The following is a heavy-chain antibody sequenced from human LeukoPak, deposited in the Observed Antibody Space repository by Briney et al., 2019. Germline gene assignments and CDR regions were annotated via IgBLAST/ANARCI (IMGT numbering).Heavy chain of an antibody. CDR3: ARRGTAMGFDYYYYYYMDV. V-gene: IGHV1-8*03. CDR2: MNPNSGNT. Sequence: GASVKVSCKASGYTFTSYDINWVRQATGQGLEWMGWMNPNSGNTGYAQKFQGRVTINRNTSISTAYMELSSLRSEDAAVYYCARRGTAMGFDYYYYYYMDVWGKGTTVTVSS. J-gene: IGHJ6*03. CDR1: GYTFTSYD. D-gene: IGHD5-18*01.